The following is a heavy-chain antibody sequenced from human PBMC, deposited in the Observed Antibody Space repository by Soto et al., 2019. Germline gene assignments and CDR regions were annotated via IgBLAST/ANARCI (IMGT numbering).Heavy chain of an antibody. CDR1: GFTFSSYA. V-gene: IGHV3-23*01. CDR2: ISGSGGST. J-gene: IGHJ4*02. Sequence: GGSLRLSCAASGFTFSSYAMSWVRQAPGKGLEWVSAISGSGGSTYYADSVKGRFTISRDNSKNTLYLQMNSLRAEDTAVYYCAKGDYLWFGESIGFDYWGQGTLVTVSS. D-gene: IGHD3-10*01. CDR3: AKGDYLWFGESIGFDY.